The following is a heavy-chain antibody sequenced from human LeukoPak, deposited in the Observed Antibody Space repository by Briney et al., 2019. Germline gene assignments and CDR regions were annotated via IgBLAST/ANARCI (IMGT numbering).Heavy chain of an antibody. D-gene: IGHD2-15*01. CDR1: GFTFSSYE. J-gene: IGHJ3*02. CDR3: ARANVVARHDAFDI. CDR2: ISSSGSTI. Sequence: GESLRLSCAASGFTFSSYEMNWVRQAPGKGLEWVSYISSSGSTIYYADSVKGRFTISRDNAKNSLYLQMNSLRAEDTAVYYCARANVVARHDAFDIWGQGTMVTVSS. V-gene: IGHV3-48*03.